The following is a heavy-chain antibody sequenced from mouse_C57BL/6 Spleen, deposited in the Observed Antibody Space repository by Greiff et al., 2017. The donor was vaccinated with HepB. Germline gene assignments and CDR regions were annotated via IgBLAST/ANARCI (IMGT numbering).Heavy chain of an antibody. CDR3: ASRLRGSSFYWYFDV. CDR1: GYTFTSYW. V-gene: IGHV1-55*01. D-gene: IGHD1-1*01. CDR2: IYPGSGST. J-gene: IGHJ1*03. Sequence: QVQLQQPGAELVKPGASVKMSCKASGYTFTSYWITWVKQRPGQGLEWIGDIYPGSGSTNYNEKFKSKATLTVDTSSSTAYMQLSSLTSEDSAVYYCASRLRGSSFYWYFDVWGTGTTVTVSS.